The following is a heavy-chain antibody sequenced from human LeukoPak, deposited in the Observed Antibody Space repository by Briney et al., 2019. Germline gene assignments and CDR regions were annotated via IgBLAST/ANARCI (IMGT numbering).Heavy chain of an antibody. CDR1: GFTFSTYN. J-gene: IGHJ6*03. V-gene: IGHV3-21*01. Sequence: GGSLRLSCAASGFTFSTYNMNWVRQAPGKGLEWLSSITSSSSYIYYADSVKGRFTISRDNAKNSLYLQMNSLRDEDTAVYYCARDPYSGSYGDYYYYMDVWGKGTTVTISS. CDR2: ITSSSSYI. CDR3: ARDPYSGSYGDYYYYMDV. D-gene: IGHD1-26*01.